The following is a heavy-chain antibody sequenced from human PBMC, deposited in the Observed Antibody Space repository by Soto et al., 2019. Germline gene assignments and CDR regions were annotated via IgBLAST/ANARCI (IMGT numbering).Heavy chain of an antibody. CDR2: IYYSGST. CDR3: ARDRDDSTRFASAFDI. J-gene: IGHJ3*02. V-gene: IGHV4-31*03. CDR1: GGSISSGGYY. D-gene: IGHD3-22*01. Sequence: QVQLQESGPGLVKPSQTLSLTCTVSGGSISSGGYYWSWIRQHPGKGLEWIGYIYYSGSTYYNPSLKSRVTISVDTSKNQFSLKLSSVTAADTAVYYCARDRDDSTRFASAFDIWGQGTMVTVSS.